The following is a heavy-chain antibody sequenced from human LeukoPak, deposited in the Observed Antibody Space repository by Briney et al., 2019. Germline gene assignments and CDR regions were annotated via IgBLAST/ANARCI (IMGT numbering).Heavy chain of an antibody. V-gene: IGHV3-64*01. CDR2: ISSNGDST. J-gene: IGHJ6*02. Sequence: GGSLRLSCTASGFPFSSYAMHWVRQAPGKGLEYVSGISSNGDSTYYANSVEGRFTISRDDSKNTLYLQMGSLRAEDMAVYYCARDSSITNYYYGMDVWGQGTTVTVSS. D-gene: IGHD2-2*01. CDR3: ARDSSITNYYYGMDV. CDR1: GFPFSSYA.